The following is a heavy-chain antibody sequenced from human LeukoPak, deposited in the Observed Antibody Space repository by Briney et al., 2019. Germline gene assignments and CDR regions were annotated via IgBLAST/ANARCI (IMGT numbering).Heavy chain of an antibody. CDR1: GFTFSSYS. CDR3: ARVDTAMVWPDY. J-gene: IGHJ4*02. Sequence: GGSLRLSCAASGFTFSSYSMNWVRQAPGKGLEWVSSISSSSSYIYYADSVKDRFTISRDNAKNSLYLQMNSLSAEDTAVYYCARVDTAMVWPDYWGQGTLVTVSS. CDR2: ISSSSSYI. D-gene: IGHD5-18*01. V-gene: IGHV3-21*01.